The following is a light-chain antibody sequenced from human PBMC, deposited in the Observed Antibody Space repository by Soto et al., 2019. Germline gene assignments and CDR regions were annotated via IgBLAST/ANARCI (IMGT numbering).Light chain of an antibody. V-gene: IGKV1-39*01. CDR2: AAS. CDR1: QSISNY. Sequence: DILMTQSPYSLTASLKYRVTITCLASQSISNYLTWYQQKPGKAPKLLIYAASSLQSGVPSRFSGSGSGTDFTLTISSLQPEDFATYYCQQSYSTPLTFGGGTKVDIK. J-gene: IGKJ4*01. CDR3: QQSYSTPLT.